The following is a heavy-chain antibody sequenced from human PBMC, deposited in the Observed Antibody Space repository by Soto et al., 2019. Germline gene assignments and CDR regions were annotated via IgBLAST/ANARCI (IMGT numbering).Heavy chain of an antibody. CDR1: GFTFGDYA. Sequence: GGSLRLSCTTSGFTFGDYAISWFRQTPGKGLEWLGFIRSRPYGGTTEYAASVKGRFAISRDESENIACLRMNSLKSEDTAIYFCARAYYDFWSGYFPFDRWGQGTLVTVSS. CDR3: ARAYYDFWSGYFPFDR. J-gene: IGHJ4*02. V-gene: IGHV3-49*03. CDR2: IRSRPYGGTT. D-gene: IGHD3-3*01.